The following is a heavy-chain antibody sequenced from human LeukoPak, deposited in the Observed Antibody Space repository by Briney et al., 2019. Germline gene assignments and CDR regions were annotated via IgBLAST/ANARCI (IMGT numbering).Heavy chain of an antibody. J-gene: IGHJ4*02. Sequence: GASVKVSCKASGYTFTGYYMHWVRQAPGQGLEWMGWINPNSGGTNYAQKFQGRVTMTRDTSISTAYMELSRLRSGDTAVYYCARDFSTVPHTWGYWGQGTLVTVSS. CDR3: ARDFSTVPHTWGY. CDR1: GYTFTGYY. D-gene: IGHD4-17*01. V-gene: IGHV1-2*02. CDR2: INPNSGGT.